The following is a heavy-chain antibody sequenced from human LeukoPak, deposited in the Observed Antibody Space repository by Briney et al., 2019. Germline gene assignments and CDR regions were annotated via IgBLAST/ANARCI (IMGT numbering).Heavy chain of an antibody. CDR2: IRNDGNNQ. D-gene: IGHD3-3*01. CDR1: GFTFSSYG. V-gene: IGHV3-30*02. CDR3: AKSQWSGYSEKWFDP. Sequence: PGGSLRLSCAASGFTFSSYGMHWVRQAPGKGLEWVAFIRNDGNNQYYADSVKGRFTISRDNSKNTLYLQMNSLRAEDTAIYYCAKSQWSGYSEKWFDPWGQGTLVTVSS. J-gene: IGHJ5*02.